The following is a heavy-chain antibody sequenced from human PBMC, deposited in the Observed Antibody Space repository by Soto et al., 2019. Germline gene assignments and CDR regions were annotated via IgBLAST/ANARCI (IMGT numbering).Heavy chain of an antibody. V-gene: IGHV1-3*01. Sequence: ASVKVSCNASGYTFSTYAMHWVRQAPGHRREWIGWINAANDHTKHSQKPKGRVTITRNPPASTAYMDLSSLRSNNTSLYYCARSKIAAAAYSLEVWVEVTTDT. CDR3: ARSKIAAAAYSLEV. CDR2: INAANDHT. D-gene: IGHD6-13*01. CDR1: GYTFSTYA. J-gene: IGHJ6*02.